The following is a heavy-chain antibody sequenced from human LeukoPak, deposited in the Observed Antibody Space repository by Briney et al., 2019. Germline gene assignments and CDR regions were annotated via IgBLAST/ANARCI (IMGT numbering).Heavy chain of an antibody. CDR2: ISAYNGNT. J-gene: IGHJ6*03. CDR3: ARDPIYCSSTSCYYYYYYYMDV. V-gene: IGHV1-18*01. Sequence: ASVKVSCKASGYTFTSYGISWVRQAPGQGLEWMGWISAYNGNTNYAQKLQGRVTMTTDTSTSTAYMELRSLRSDDTAVYYCARDPIYCSSTSCYYYYYYYMDVWGKGTTVTVSS. D-gene: IGHD2-2*01. CDR1: GYTFTSYG.